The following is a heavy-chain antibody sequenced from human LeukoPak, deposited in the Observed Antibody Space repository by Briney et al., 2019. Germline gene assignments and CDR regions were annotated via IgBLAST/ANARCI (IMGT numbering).Heavy chain of an antibody. D-gene: IGHD4-17*01. CDR1: GFTFSSYG. Sequence: GGSLRLSCAASGFTFSSYGMHWVRQAPGKGLEWVAFIRYDGSNKYYADSVKGRFTISRDNSKNTLYLQMNSLRAEDTAAYYCAKVASTVTSGTSYFDYWGQGTLVTVSS. CDR2: IRYDGSNK. J-gene: IGHJ4*02. V-gene: IGHV3-30*02. CDR3: AKVASTVTSGTSYFDY.